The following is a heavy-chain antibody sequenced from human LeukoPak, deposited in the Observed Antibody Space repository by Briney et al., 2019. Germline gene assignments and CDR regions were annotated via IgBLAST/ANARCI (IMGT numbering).Heavy chain of an antibody. D-gene: IGHD3-22*01. J-gene: IGHJ3*02. V-gene: IGHV4-34*01. CDR2: INHSGST. CDR3: ARHSYDSSGYYHDAFDI. CDR1: GGSFSGYY. Sequence: PSETLSLTCAVYGGSFSGYYWSWIRQPPGKGLEWIGEINHSGSTNYNPSLKSRVTISVDTSKNQFSLKLSSVTAADTAVYYCARHSYDSSGYYHDAFDIWGQGTMVTVSS.